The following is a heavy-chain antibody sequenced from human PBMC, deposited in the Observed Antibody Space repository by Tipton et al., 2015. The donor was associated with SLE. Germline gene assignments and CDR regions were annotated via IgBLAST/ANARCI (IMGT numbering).Heavy chain of an antibody. CDR1: GGSISSSSYY. J-gene: IGHJ4*02. CDR2: IYYSGST. D-gene: IGHD3-3*01. CDR3: ARCPLFATIFGVVSRSYFDY. V-gene: IGHV4-39*07. Sequence: TLSLTCTVSGGSISSSSYYWGWIRQPPGKGLEWIGSIYYSGSTYYNPSLKSRVTISVDTSKNQFSLKLSSVTAADTAVYYCARCPLFATIFGVVSRSYFDYWGQGTLVTVSS.